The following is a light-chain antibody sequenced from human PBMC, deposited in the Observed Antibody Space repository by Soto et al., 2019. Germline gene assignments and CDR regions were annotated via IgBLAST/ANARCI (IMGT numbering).Light chain of an antibody. J-gene: IGKJ1*01. V-gene: IGKV1-5*01. CDR2: DAS. CDR3: QQYDTYST. Sequence: TQSPSTLSASVGDRVTISCRASQRISTWLAWYQQSPGKAPKLLIYDASRLQTGVPSRFSGGGSGTEFTLTISSLQPDDFATYYCQQYDTYSTFGQGTKVDIK. CDR1: QRISTW.